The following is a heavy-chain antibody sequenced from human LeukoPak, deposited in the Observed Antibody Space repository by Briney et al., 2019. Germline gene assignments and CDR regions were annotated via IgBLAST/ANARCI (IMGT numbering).Heavy chain of an antibody. Sequence: SETLSLTCAVYGGSFSGYYWSWIRQPPGKGLEWIGEINHSGSTNYNPSLKSRVTISVDTSKNQFSLKLSSVTAADTAVYYCASTSYYDILTGPNFDYYMDVWGKGTTVTVSS. CDR3: ASTSYYDILTGPNFDYYMDV. D-gene: IGHD3-9*01. CDR1: GGSFSGYY. J-gene: IGHJ6*03. CDR2: INHSGST. V-gene: IGHV4-34*01.